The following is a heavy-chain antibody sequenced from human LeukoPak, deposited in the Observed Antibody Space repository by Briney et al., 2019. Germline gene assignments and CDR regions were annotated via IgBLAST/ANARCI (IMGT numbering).Heavy chain of an antibody. D-gene: IGHD3-9*01. J-gene: IGHJ4*02. Sequence: SETLSLTCAVYGGSFSGYYWSWIRQPPGKGLEWIGEINHSGSTNYNPSLKCRVTISVDTSKNQFSLKLSSVTAADTAVYYCARRGYDILTGYSKYDYWGQGTLVTVSS. V-gene: IGHV4-34*01. CDR1: GGSFSGYY. CDR2: INHSGST. CDR3: ARRGYDILTGYSKYDY.